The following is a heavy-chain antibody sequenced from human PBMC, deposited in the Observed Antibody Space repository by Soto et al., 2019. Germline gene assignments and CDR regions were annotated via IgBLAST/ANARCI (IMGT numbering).Heavy chain of an antibody. D-gene: IGHD3-22*01. CDR2: INNEGGIT. V-gene: IGHV3-74*01. CDR1: GFTFSSYW. Sequence: GGSLRLSCAASGFTFSSYWMHWVRQAPGKGLVWVSGINNEGGITDYADSVKGRFIMSRDNAKNTLYLQMNSLRAEDTAVYYCAKIEYRGWYDSNGYYPFDYWGQAILVSVS. J-gene: IGHJ4*02. CDR3: AKIEYRGWYDSNGYYPFDY.